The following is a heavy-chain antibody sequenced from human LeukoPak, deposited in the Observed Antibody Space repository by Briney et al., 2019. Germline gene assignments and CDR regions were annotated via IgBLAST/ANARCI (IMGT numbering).Heavy chain of an antibody. CDR1: GFTFSNAW. CDR3: TTAGRVGGWYRYFQH. D-gene: IGHD6-19*01. CDR2: IKSKTDGGTT. Sequence: GGSLRLSCAASGFTFSNAWMSWVRRAPGKGLEWVGRIKSKTDGGTTDYAAPVKGRFTISRDDSKNTLYLQMNSLKTEDTAVYYCTTAGRVGGWYRYFQHWGQGTLVTVSS. J-gene: IGHJ1*01. V-gene: IGHV3-15*01.